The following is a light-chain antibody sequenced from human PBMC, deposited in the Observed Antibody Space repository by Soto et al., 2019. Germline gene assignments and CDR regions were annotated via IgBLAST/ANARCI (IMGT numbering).Light chain of an antibody. Sequence: IRMAQSKCSLSACVGVRVNITCRASQTISTYLNWYQQKPGKAPILLIYDASSLLIGVPSRFIGSGSGTDFTLTMSTPHPEDLATRHSQQSYITLLTVGARTKVDIK. CDR3: QQSYITLLT. CDR2: DAS. V-gene: IGKV1-39*01. CDR1: QTISTY. J-gene: IGKJ3*01.